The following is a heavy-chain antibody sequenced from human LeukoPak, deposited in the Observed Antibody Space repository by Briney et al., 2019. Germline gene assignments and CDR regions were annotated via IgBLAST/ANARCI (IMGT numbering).Heavy chain of an antibody. CDR2: ISAYNGNT. V-gene: IGHV1-18*01. Sequence: ASVKVSCKASGYTFTSYGISWVRQAPGQGLEWMGWISAYNGNTNYAQKLQGRVTMTTDTSTSTAYTELRSLRSDDTAVYYCARALTPGLAVAGSAPGYWGQGTLVTVSS. CDR3: ARALTPGLAVAGSAPGY. CDR1: GYTFTSYG. D-gene: IGHD6-19*01. J-gene: IGHJ4*02.